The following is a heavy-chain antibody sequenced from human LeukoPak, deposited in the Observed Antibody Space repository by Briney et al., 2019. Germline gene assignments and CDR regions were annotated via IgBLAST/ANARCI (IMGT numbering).Heavy chain of an antibody. CDR2: IYPGDSDT. CDR3: ARHGEGGGGWGDKSTLFDP. V-gene: IGHV5-51*01. J-gene: IGHJ5*02. CDR1: GYSLTSYW. Sequence: GESLKISCKGSGYSLTSYWIGWVRQMPGKGLEWMGIIYPGDSDTRYSPSFQGQVTISADKSISTAYLQWSSLKASDTAMYYCARHGEGGGGWGDKSTLFDPWGQGTLVTVSS. D-gene: IGHD2-21*01.